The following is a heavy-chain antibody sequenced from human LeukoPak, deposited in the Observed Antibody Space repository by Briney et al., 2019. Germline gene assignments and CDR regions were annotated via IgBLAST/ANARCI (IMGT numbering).Heavy chain of an antibody. CDR2: IYTSGGT. V-gene: IGHV4-61*02. CDR3: ARDRGAAAGRLDY. J-gene: IGHJ4*02. CDR1: GGSISSGSYY. Sequence: PSQTLSLTCTVSGGSISSGSYYWRWIRQPAGKGLEWIGRIYTSGGTNYNPSLKSRVTISVDTSKNQFSLKLSSVSAADTAVYYCARDRGAAAGRLDYWGEGTLVTVSS. D-gene: IGHD6-13*01.